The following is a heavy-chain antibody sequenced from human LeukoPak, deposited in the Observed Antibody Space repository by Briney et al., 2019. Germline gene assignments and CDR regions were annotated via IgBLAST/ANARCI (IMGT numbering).Heavy chain of an antibody. CDR3: ARDGEYSYGYGFDY. CDR2: IYGGGGT. J-gene: IGHJ4*02. CDR1: GCTVSSKY. V-gene: IGHV3-66*01. Sequence: GGSLRLSCAASGCTVSSKYMSWVRQAPGKVLEWVSVIYGGGGTYYADSAKGRFTISRDNSKNTLYLQINSLRAEDTAVYYCARDGEYSYGYGFDYWGEGTLVTVSS. D-gene: IGHD5-18*01.